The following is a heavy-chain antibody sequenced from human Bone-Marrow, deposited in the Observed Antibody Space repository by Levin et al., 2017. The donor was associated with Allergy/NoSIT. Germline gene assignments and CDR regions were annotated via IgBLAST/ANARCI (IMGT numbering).Heavy chain of an antibody. J-gene: IGHJ4*02. CDR2: IYHSGNT. Sequence: SSQTLSLTCTVSGDSISEYYWSWIRQPPGKGLEWIGYIYHSGNTNANPSLKSRVTISMDTSKNQFSLKLSSVTAADTAVYYCARDEGIATGGFDNWGQGTLVTVSS. V-gene: IGHV4-59*01. D-gene: IGHD6-13*01. CDR1: GDSISEYY. CDR3: ARDEGIATGGFDN.